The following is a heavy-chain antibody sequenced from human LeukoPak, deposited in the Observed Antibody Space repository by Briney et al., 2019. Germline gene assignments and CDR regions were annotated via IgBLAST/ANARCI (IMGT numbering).Heavy chain of an antibody. D-gene: IGHD1-20*01. J-gene: IGHJ4*02. CDR2: ISAYNGNT. CDR1: NYTFTNYG. V-gene: IGHV1-18*01. CDR3: ARNWNQGVFDY. Sequence: ASVKVSCKASNYTFTNYGISWVRPAPGQGREWMGWISAYNGNTNYAQKLQGRVTMTTDTSTSTAYMELRSLRSDDTAVYYCARNWNQGVFDYWGQGTLVTVSS.